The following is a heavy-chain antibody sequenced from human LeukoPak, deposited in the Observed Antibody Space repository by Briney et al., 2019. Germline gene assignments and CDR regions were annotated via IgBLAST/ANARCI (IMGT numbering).Heavy chain of an antibody. CDR3: AREGSSGWYDY. D-gene: IGHD6-19*01. CDR1: GGSISSYY. CDR2: ICYSGST. J-gene: IGHJ4*02. Sequence: SETLSLTCTVSGGSISSYYWSWIRQPPRKGLEWIGYICYSGSTNYNPSLKSRVTISVDTSKNQFSLKLSSVTAADTAVYYCAREGSSGWYDYWGQGTLVTVSS. V-gene: IGHV4-59*01.